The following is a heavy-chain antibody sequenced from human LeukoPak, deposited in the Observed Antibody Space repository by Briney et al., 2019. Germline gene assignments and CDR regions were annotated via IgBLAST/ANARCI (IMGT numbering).Heavy chain of an antibody. J-gene: IGHJ4*02. Sequence: SETLSLTCTVSGGSISSYYWSWIRQPPGKGLEWIGYIYYSGSTNYNPSLKSRVTISVDTSKNQFSLKLNSVTAADTAVYYCARSSLGLALEFDYWGQGTLVTVSS. CDR2: IYYSGST. V-gene: IGHV4-59*01. CDR3: ARSSLGLALEFDY. D-gene: IGHD1-1*01. CDR1: GGSISSYY.